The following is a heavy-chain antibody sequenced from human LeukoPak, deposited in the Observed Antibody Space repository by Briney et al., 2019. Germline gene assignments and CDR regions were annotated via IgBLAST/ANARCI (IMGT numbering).Heavy chain of an antibody. J-gene: IGHJ5*02. Sequence: GGSLRLSCTASGFTFSSYWMSWVRQAPGKGLEWVANIKQDGSEKYYVDSVKGRFTISRDNAKNSLYLQMNSLRAEDTAVYYCARGVNTVMTPLRFDPWGQGTLVTVSS. CDR3: ARGVNTVMTPLRFDP. CDR1: GFTFSSYW. D-gene: IGHD5-18*01. CDR2: IKQDGSEK. V-gene: IGHV3-7*01.